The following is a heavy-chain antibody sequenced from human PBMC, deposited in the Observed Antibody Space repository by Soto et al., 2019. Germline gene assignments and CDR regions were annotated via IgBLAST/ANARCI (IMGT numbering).Heavy chain of an antibody. CDR2: IWYDGGTT. J-gene: IGHJ4*02. CDR3: TTVPILIVVAALAPFDS. CDR1: GFTFSSYG. Sequence: PRGSLRLSCAASGFTFSSYGMHWVSQAPGKGLEWVAVIWYDGGTTDYAAPVKGRFTISRDDSKNTVCLQMNSLRTEDTAVYYCTTVPILIVVAALAPFDSWGQGTLVTVSS. V-gene: IGHV3-33*01. D-gene: IGHD6-19*01.